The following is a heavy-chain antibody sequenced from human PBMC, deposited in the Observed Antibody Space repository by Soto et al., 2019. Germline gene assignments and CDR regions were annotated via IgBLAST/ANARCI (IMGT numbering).Heavy chain of an antibody. CDR3: ARDGGSGDYHYYYYYYGMDV. D-gene: IGHD4-17*01. J-gene: IGHJ6*02. Sequence: LRLSCAASGFTFSSYAMHWVRQAPGKGLEWVAVISYDGSNKYYADSVKGRFTISRDNSKNTLYLQMNSLRAEDTAVYYCARDGGSGDYHYYYYYYGMDVWGQGTTVTVSS. CDR1: GFTFSSYA. CDR2: ISYDGSNK. V-gene: IGHV3-30-3*01.